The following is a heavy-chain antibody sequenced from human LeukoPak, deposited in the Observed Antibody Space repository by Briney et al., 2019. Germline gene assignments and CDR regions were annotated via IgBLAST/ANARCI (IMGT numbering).Heavy chain of an antibody. CDR2: ITSSGTTI. J-gene: IGHJ4*02. Sequence: GGSLRLSCAASGFTFSDYYMTWIRQAPGKGLEWLSYITSSGTTIYYADSVKGRFTISRDNAKNSLYLQMNSLRAEDTAVYYCAREMGGYPFDYWGQGTLVTVSS. CDR1: GFTFSDYY. D-gene: IGHD5-12*01. V-gene: IGHV3-11*04. CDR3: AREMGGYPFDY.